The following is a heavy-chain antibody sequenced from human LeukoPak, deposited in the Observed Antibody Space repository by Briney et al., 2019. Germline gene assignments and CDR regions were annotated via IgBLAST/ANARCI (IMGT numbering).Heavy chain of an antibody. CDR1: GGTFSSYA. CDR3: ARDFCSSTSCSPHFDP. V-gene: IGHV1-69*04. Sequence: SVKVSCKASGGTFSSYAISWVRQAPGQGLEWMGRIIPILGIANYAQKFQGRVTITADKSTSTAYTELSSLRSEDTAVYYCARDFCSSTSCSPHFDPWGQGTLVTVSS. CDR2: IIPILGIA. J-gene: IGHJ5*02. D-gene: IGHD2-2*01.